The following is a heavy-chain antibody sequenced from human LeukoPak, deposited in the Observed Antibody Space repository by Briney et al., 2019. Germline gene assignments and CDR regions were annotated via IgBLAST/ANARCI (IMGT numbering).Heavy chain of an antibody. V-gene: IGHV3-21*01. J-gene: IGHJ6*02. CDR3: ARDQSGRSGMDV. CDR1: GFTFSNYN. Sequence: SGGSLRLSCAASGFTFSNYNMNWVRQAAGKGLEWVSSISSSSSYIYYADSVKGRFTISRDNAKNSLYLQMNSLRAEDTAVYYCARDQSGRSGMDVWGQGTTVTVSS. D-gene: IGHD6-19*01. CDR2: ISSSSSYI.